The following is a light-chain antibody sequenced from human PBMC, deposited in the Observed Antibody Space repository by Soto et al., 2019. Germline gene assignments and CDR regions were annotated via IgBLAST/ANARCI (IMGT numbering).Light chain of an antibody. J-gene: IGLJ2*01. V-gene: IGLV7-46*01. CDR3: LLSYSCARGKV. CDR2: DTS. Sequence: QAVVTQEPSLTVSPGGTVTLTCGSSTGAVTSGHYPYWFQQKPGQAPRTLIYDTSNKHSWTPARFSGSLLGGKAALTLSGAQPEDEAEYYCLLSYSCARGKVFGGGTKVTVL. CDR1: TGAVTSGHY.